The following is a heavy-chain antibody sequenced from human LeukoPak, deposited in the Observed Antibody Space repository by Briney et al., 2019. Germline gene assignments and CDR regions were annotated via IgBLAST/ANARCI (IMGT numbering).Heavy chain of an antibody. Sequence: SETLSLTCAVYSGSFNDYCWIWLRQPPRRGLEWIGGIYSGGSANYDPSLKGRLAISVDPSKSQFSLKLSSLTAADTAVYFCARGVVDYSTRSGYLSHWGQGTLVTVSS. D-gene: IGHD3-22*01. J-gene: IGHJ4*02. V-gene: IGHV4-34*01. CDR2: IYSGGSA. CDR3: ARGVVDYSTRSGYLSH. CDR1: SGSFNDYC.